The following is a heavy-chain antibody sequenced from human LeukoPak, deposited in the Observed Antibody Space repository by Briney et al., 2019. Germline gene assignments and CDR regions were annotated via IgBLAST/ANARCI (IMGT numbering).Heavy chain of an antibody. J-gene: IGHJ5*02. D-gene: IGHD6-13*01. CDR2: IYYSGST. V-gene: IGHV4-30-4*01. Sequence: PSETLSLTCTVSSGSISSGDYYWSWIRQPPGKGLEWIGYIYYSGSTYYNPSLKSRVTISVDTSKNQFSLKLSSVTAADTAVYYCARDLGSSSSFSWFDPWGQGTLVTVSS. CDR1: SGSISSGDYY. CDR3: ARDLGSSSSFSWFDP.